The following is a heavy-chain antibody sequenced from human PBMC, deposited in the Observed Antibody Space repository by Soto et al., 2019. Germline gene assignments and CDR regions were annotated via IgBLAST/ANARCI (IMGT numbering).Heavy chain of an antibody. CDR2: IYDSGSS. CDR3: AREKGYISGPKNFDY. Sequence: SETLSLTCTVSGASISSGDYFWSWIRQSPGRGLQWIGYIYDSGSSYYNPSLKSRVTMSVDTSKNQFSLKLSSVTAADTAVYYCAREKGYISGPKNFDYWGQGTLVTVSS. D-gene: IGHD5-12*01. V-gene: IGHV4-30-4*01. J-gene: IGHJ4*02. CDR1: GASISSGDYF.